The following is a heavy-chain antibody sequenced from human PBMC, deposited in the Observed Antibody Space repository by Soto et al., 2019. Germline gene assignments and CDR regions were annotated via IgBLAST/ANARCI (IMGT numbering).Heavy chain of an antibody. V-gene: IGHV4-31*03. CDR3: ASARVPYSSTWYRYDYYGMDI. J-gene: IGHJ6*02. CDR1: GDAISSISYY. Sequence: QVQLQESGPGLVTPSQTLSLTCTVSGDAISSISYYWSWIRQHPGKVLEWIGYIHYSGNTRYNPSLKSRRTISVDTSKTQFSLMLSSLTAADTAVYFCASARVPYSSTWYRYDYYGMDIWGQGTTVTVSS. D-gene: IGHD6-13*01. CDR2: IHYSGNT.